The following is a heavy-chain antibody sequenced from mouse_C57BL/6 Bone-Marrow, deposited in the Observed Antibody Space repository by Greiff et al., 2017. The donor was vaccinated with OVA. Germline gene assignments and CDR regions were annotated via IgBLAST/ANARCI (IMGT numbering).Heavy chain of an antibody. V-gene: IGHV1-80*01. CDR3: ARGEGNFAY. J-gene: IGHJ3*01. CDR1: GYAFSSYW. CDR2: IYPGDGDT. Sequence: VQLQQSGAELVKPGASVKISCKASGYAFSSYWVNWVKQRPGNGLEWIGQIYPGDGDTNYNGKFKGKATLTADKSSSTAYMQLSSLTAEDSAVYFCARGEGNFAYWGQGTLVTVSA. D-gene: IGHD2-1*01.